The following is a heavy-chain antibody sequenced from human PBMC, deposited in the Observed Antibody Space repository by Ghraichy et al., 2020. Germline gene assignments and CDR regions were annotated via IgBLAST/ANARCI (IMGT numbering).Heavy chain of an antibody. CDR1: GGTFSSYA. V-gene: IGHV1-69*13. CDR2: IIPIIGTA. J-gene: IGHJ4*02. Sequence: SVKVSCKASGGTFSSYAISWVRQAPGQGLEWMGGIIPIIGTAIYAQKFQGRVTITADDSTSTAYMELSRLRSEDTAVYYCASHITMIVPQFDDWGQGTLVTVSS. D-gene: IGHD3-22*01. CDR3: ASHITMIVPQFDD.